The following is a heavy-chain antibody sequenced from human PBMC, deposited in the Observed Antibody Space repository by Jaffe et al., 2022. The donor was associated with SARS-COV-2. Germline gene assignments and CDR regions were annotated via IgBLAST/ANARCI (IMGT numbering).Heavy chain of an antibody. CDR2: IFSNDEK. J-gene: IGHJ6*03. V-gene: IGHV2-26*01. CDR3: ARIRGLSSGWYRVPNYYMDV. D-gene: IGHD6-19*01. Sequence: QVTLKESGPVLVKPTETLTLTCTVSGFSLSNARMGVSWIRQPPGKALEWLAHIFSNDEKSYSTSLKSRLTISKDTSKSQVVLTMTNMDPVDTATYYCARIRGLSSGWYRVPNYYMDVWGKGTTVTVSS. CDR1: GFSLSNARMG.